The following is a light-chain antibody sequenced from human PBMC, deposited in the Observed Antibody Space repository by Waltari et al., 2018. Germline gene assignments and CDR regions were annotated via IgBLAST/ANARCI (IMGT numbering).Light chain of an antibody. CDR3: QQYDNWLGT. CDR2: GAS. Sequence: EIVMTQSPATLSVFPGERATLSCRASQSISSNLAWYQHKPGQAPRLLSYGASNRATGIPARFRGSGSGTEFTLTISSLQSEDFAVYFCQQYDNWLGTFGQGSKVEIK. CDR1: QSISSN. J-gene: IGKJ1*01. V-gene: IGKV3-15*01.